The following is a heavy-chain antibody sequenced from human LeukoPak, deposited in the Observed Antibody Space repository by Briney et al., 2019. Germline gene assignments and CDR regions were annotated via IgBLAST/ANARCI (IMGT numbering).Heavy chain of an antibody. D-gene: IGHD3-22*01. Sequence: PGGSLRLSCAASGFTFSDYFMSWVRQAPEKGLEWVSYIGPSSDNINYADSVKGRFTVSRDNAKNSLYLQMNSLRAEDTAVYYCAIVNPTNSGFYTYWGQGTLVTVSS. J-gene: IGHJ1*01. CDR1: GFTFSDYF. V-gene: IGHV3-11*06. CDR3: AIVNPTNSGFYTY. CDR2: IGPSSDNI.